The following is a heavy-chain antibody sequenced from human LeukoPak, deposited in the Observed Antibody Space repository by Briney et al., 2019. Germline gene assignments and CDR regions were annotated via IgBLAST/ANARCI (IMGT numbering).Heavy chain of an antibody. CDR3: AKDLTLYGDFPYFDY. D-gene: IGHD2-21*01. CDR2: ISSSSSYI. CDR1: GFTFSSYS. Sequence: GGSLRLSCAASGFTFSSYSMNWVRQAPGKGLEWVSSISSSSSYIYYADSVKGRFTISRDNAKNSLYLQMNSLRAEDTAVYYCAKDLTLYGDFPYFDYWGQGTLVTVSS. V-gene: IGHV3-21*01. J-gene: IGHJ4*02.